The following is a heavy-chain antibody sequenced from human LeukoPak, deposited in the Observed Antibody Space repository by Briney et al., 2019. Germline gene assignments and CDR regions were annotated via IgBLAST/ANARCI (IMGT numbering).Heavy chain of an antibody. CDR2: ISAYNGNT. CDR1: GYTFTSYG. J-gene: IGHJ3*02. V-gene: IGHV1-18*01. Sequence: ASVKVSCKASGYTFTSYGISWVRQATGQGLEWMGWISAYNGNTNYAQKLQGRVTMTTDTSTSTAYMELRSLRSDDTAVYYCASGNYGSGSYPLDAFDIWGQGTMVTVSS. CDR3: ASGNYGSGSYPLDAFDI. D-gene: IGHD3-10*01.